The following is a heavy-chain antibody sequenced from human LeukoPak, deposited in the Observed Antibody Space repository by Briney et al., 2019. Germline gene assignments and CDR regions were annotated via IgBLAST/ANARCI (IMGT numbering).Heavy chain of an antibody. J-gene: IGHJ6*02. V-gene: IGHV4-4*07. Sequence: PSETLSLTCTVSGGSISSYYWSWIRQPAGKGLEWIGRIYTSGSTNYNPSLKSRVTMSVDTSKNQFSLKLSSVTAADTAVYFCARRSTMVRGVYYYGMDVWGQGTTVTVSS. CDR2: IYTSGST. D-gene: IGHD3-10*01. CDR3: ARRSTMVRGVYYYGMDV. CDR1: GGSISSYY.